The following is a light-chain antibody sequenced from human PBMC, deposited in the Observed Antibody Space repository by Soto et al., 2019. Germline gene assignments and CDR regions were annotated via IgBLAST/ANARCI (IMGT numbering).Light chain of an antibody. J-gene: IGLJ2*01. CDR3: QSYDRGLSGSV. Sequence: QSVLTQPPSVSGGPGQRVSISCTGSSSNIGAGYDLHWYQQLPGTAPKLLIFGDSNRPSGVPDRFSGSKSGTSASLAITGLQAEDEADYYCQSYDRGLSGSVFGGGTKLTVL. V-gene: IGLV1-40*01. CDR1: SSNIGAGYD. CDR2: GDS.